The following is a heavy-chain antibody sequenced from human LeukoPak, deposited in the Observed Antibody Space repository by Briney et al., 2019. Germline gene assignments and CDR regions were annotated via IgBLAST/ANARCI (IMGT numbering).Heavy chain of an antibody. J-gene: IGHJ4*02. CDR3: ARAQTYGDSRLLLDY. V-gene: IGHV3-20*04. CDR1: GFTFWNYG. CDR2: INWNGGST. Sequence: WGSLRLSCAASGFTFWNYGMSWVRHAPGKGLEGGSGINWNGGSTGYADSVEGRFTISRDTAKNSQYLQMNSLRVEDTALYYCARAQTYGDSRLLLDYWGQGTLVTVSS. D-gene: IGHD2-21*02.